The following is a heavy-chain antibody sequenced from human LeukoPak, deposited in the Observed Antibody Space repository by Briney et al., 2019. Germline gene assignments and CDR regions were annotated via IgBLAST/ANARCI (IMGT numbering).Heavy chain of an antibody. J-gene: IGHJ4*02. CDR2: ISSSSSTI. CDR3: ARVTLGGRSQPFDY. Sequence: PGGSLRLSCAASGFTFSSYSMNWVRQAPGKGLEWVSYISSSSSTIYYADSVKGRFTISRDNAKNSLYLQMNSLRAEDTAVYYCARVTLGGRSQPFDYWGQGTLVTVSS. CDR1: GFTFSSYS. V-gene: IGHV3-48*01. D-gene: IGHD1-26*01.